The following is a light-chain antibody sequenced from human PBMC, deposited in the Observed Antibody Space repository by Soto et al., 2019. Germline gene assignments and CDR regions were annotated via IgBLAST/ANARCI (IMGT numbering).Light chain of an antibody. J-gene: IGKJ2*01. Sequence: EIVLTQSPGTPSLSPGERATLSCRASQSVSSRYLGWYQQKPGQAPRLLIYGASSRATGIPDRFSGSGSGTDFTLTISRLEPEDFAVYYCQQHGTSSRTFGQGTKLEIK. CDR3: QQHGTSSRT. CDR1: QSVSSRY. V-gene: IGKV3-20*01. CDR2: GAS.